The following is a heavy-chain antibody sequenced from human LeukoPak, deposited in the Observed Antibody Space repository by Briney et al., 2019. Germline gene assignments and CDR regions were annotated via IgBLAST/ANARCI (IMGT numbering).Heavy chain of an antibody. J-gene: IGHJ3*02. Sequence: GGSLRLSCAASGFTFSSYGMHWVRQAPGKGLEWVAFIRYDGSNKYYADSVKGRFTISRDNSKNTLYLQMNSLRAEDTAVYYCVRVRGGSGRSYAADAFDIWGQGTMVTVSS. CDR1: GFTFSSYG. CDR3: VRVRGGSGRSYAADAFDI. V-gene: IGHV3-30*02. CDR2: IRYDGSNK. D-gene: IGHD1-26*01.